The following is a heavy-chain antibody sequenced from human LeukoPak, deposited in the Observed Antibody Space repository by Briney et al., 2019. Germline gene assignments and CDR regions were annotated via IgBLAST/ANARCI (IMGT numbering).Heavy chain of an antibody. CDR2: ISYDGDNK. Sequence: GGSLRLSCAASGFTFVNYGMHWVRQAPGKGLEWVAVISYDGDNKFYADSVKGRFTISRDSSKNTLYLQMNSLRGEDTAVYYCAKDREGTIADYFDYWGQGTLVTVSS. D-gene: IGHD1-7*01. CDR1: GFTFVNYG. J-gene: IGHJ4*02. CDR3: AKDREGTIADYFDY. V-gene: IGHV3-30*18.